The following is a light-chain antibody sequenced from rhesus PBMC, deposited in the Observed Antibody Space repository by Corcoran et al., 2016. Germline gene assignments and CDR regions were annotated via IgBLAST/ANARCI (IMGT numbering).Light chain of an antibody. V-gene: IGKV1-28*03. CDR1: QGISSY. J-gene: IGKJ4*01. CDR3: LQHNSYPLT. Sequence: DIQMTQSPSSLSASVGDTVTITCRASQGISSYLNWFQQKPGKAPKLLIYDASSWESGVPSRFSGSGSGTDFTLTISSLQPEDVAAYYCLQHNSYPLTFGGGTKVEIK. CDR2: DAS.